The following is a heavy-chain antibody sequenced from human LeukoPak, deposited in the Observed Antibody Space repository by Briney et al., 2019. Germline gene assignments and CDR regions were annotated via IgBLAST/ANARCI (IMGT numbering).Heavy chain of an antibody. CDR2: IYYSGST. CDR1: GGSISSYY. CDR3: AREAHDAFDI. Sequence: SETLSLSCTVSGGSISSYYWSWIRQPPGKGLEWIGYIYYSGSTNYNPSLKSRVTISVDTSNNQFSLKLSSVTAVDTALYYCAREAHDAFDIWGQGTMVTVSS. J-gene: IGHJ3*02. V-gene: IGHV4-59*01.